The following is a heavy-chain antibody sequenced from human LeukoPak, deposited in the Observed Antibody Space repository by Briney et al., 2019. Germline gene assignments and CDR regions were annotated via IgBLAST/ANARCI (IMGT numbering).Heavy chain of an antibody. CDR2: RSYTSKWYH. J-gene: IGHJ5*02. Sequence: SQTLSLTCAISGDSVSSNSAAWNWIRQSPSRGLEWLGGRSYTSKWYHDYAVSVKSLTTINPDTSKNQFSLQLNSVTPEDPAVYYCARVGRGYNWNSNGFDPWGQGTLVTVSS. CDR3: ARVGRGYNWNSNGFDP. CDR1: GDSVSSNSAA. V-gene: IGHV6-1*01. D-gene: IGHD1-7*01.